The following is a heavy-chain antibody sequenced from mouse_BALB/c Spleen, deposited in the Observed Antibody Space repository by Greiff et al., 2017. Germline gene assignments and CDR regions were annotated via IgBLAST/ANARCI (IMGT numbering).Heavy chain of an antibody. Sequence: EVKLVESGGGLVQPGGSRKLSCAASGFTFSSFGMHWVRQAPEKGLEWVAYISSGSSTIYYADTVKGRFTISRDNPKNTLFLQMTSLRSEDTAMYYCAREPPLIYYYGSSYPAWFAYWGQGTLVTVSA. CDR2: ISSGSSTI. CDR1: GFTFSSFG. V-gene: IGHV5-17*02. J-gene: IGHJ3*01. D-gene: IGHD1-1*01. CDR3: AREPPLIYYYGSSYPAWFAY.